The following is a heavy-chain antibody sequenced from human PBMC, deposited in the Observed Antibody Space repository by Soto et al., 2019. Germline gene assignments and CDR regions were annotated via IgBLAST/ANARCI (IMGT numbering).Heavy chain of an antibody. CDR2: ISGSGGST. J-gene: IGHJ3*01. D-gene: IGHD3-22*01. V-gene: IGHV3-23*01. Sequence: HPGGSLRLSCAASGFTFSSCAMSWVRQAPGKGLEWVSAISGSGGSTYYADSVEGRFTISRDNAKNSLYLQMNSLRAEDTAVYYCARDQLYYNDISGRPLNAFDVWGQGTMVTVSS. CDR1: GFTFSSCA. CDR3: ARDQLYYNDISGRPLNAFDV.